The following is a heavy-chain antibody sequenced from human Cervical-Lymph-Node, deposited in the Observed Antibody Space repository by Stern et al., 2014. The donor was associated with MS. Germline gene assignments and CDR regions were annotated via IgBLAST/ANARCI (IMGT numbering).Heavy chain of an antibody. D-gene: IGHD3-10*01. Sequence: VQLVESGAEVKKPGASVKVSCKASGYTFTSYGISWVRQAPGQGLEWMGWISAYNGNTNYAQKLQGRVTMTTDTSTSTAYMELRSLRSDDTAVYYCARDPGYYGSQAVYGMDVWGQGTTVTVSS. V-gene: IGHV1-18*01. J-gene: IGHJ6*02. CDR1: GYTFTSYG. CDR3: ARDPGYYGSQAVYGMDV. CDR2: ISAYNGNT.